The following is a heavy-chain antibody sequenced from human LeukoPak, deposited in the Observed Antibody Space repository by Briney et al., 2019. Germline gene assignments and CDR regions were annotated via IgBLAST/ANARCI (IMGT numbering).Heavy chain of an antibody. Sequence: PSETLSLTCGVSDYSITSDYYWGWIRQPPGKGLEWIGGIYHSGSTYYNPSLKSRVTISVDTSKNQFSLKLTSVTAADTALYYCARENTSGTNWFDPWGQGTLVTVSS. CDR3: ARENTSGTNWFDP. CDR2: IYHSGST. D-gene: IGHD3-10*01. V-gene: IGHV4-38-2*02. CDR1: DYSITSDYY. J-gene: IGHJ5*02.